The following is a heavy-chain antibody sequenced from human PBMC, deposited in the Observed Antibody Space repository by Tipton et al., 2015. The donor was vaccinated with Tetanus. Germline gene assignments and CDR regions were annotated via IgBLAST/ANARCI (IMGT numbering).Heavy chain of an antibody. D-gene: IGHD2-2*01. CDR2: FYYGGST. V-gene: IGHV4-39*02. Sequence: LRLSCTVSGVSISNSSHYWGWIRQSPGKGLEWIGSFYYGGSTYYNPSLESRVTISMDTSKNEFSLKLTSVTAADTSLYFCARDIYSNTRAFDIWGQGTMVTVSS. CDR1: GVSISNSSHY. CDR3: ARDIYSNTRAFDI. J-gene: IGHJ3*02.